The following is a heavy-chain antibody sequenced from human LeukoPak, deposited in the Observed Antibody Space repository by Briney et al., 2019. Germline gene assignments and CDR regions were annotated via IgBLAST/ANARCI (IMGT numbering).Heavy chain of an antibody. CDR3: AKDKGSESSWTFDY. V-gene: IGHV3-30*02. J-gene: IGHJ4*02. CDR1: GFTFSSYG. CDR2: IRYDGSNK. D-gene: IGHD6-13*01. Sequence: GGSLRLSCAASGFTFSSYGMHWVRQAPGKGLEWVAFIRYDGSNKYYVDSVKGRFTISRDNSKNTLYLQMNSLRAEDTAVYYCAKDKGSESSWTFDYWGQGTLVTVSS.